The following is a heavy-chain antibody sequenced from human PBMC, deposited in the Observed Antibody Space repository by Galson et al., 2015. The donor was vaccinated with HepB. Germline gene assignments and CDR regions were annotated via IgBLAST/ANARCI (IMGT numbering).Heavy chain of an antibody. J-gene: IGHJ4*02. V-gene: IGHV3-30*18. CDR3: AKDEGYSYGYRTQYYFDY. CDR2: ISYDGSNK. Sequence: RLSCAASGFTFSSYGMHWVRQAPGKGLEWVAVISYDGSNKYYADSVKGRFTISRDNSKNTLYLQMNSLRAEDTAVYYCAKDEGYSYGYRTQYYFDYWGQGTLVTVSS. D-gene: IGHD5-18*01. CDR1: GFTFSSYG.